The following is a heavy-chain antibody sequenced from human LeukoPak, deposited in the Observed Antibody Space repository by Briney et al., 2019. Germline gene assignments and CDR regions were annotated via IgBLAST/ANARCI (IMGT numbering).Heavy chain of an antibody. Sequence: KPGGSLRLSCGASGFTFSSYSMNWVRQAPGKGLEWISSISSSSSYIYYADSVKGRFTIFRDNSKNTLYLQMNSLRAEDTAVYYCAKSGNTAVVLHFYAMDVWGQGTLVTVSS. CDR2: ISSSSSYI. V-gene: IGHV3-21*04. CDR3: AKSGNTAVVLHFYAMDV. CDR1: GFTFSSYS. D-gene: IGHD5-18*01. J-gene: IGHJ6*02.